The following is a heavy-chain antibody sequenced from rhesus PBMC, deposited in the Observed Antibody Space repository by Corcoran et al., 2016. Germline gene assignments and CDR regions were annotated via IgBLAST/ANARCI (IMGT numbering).Heavy chain of an antibody. D-gene: IGHD4-23*01. V-gene: IGHV1-180*01. Sequence: QVQLVQSGGEIKQPGASVKLSCKASGYTFTSYDITWVRQAPGQGLEWIGLISPYNGNKAYAQNFQGRVTMTTDTSTNTGYMELSSLRSEDTAVYYCARGAYSNRFDYWGQGVLVTVSS. J-gene: IGHJ4*01. CDR2: ISPYNGNK. CDR1: GYTFTSYD. CDR3: ARGAYSNRFDY.